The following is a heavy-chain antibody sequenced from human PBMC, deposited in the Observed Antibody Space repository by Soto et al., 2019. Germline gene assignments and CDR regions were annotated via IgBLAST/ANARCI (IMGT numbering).Heavy chain of an antibody. CDR3: AKNSEATIRVGYDY. V-gene: IGHV5-51*01. D-gene: IGHD5-12*01. J-gene: IGHJ4*02. CDR2: IYPGDSDT. Sequence: GESLKISCKGSGYSFTSYWIGWVRQMPGKGLEWMGIIYPGDSDTRYSPSFQGQVTISRDNSKNTLFLQMNSLRAEDTAVYYCAKNSEATIRVGYDYWGQGTLVTVSS. CDR1: GYSFTSYW.